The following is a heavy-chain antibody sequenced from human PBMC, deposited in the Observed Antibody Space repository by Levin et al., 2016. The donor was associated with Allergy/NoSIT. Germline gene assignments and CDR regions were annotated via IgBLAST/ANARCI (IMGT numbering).Heavy chain of an antibody. D-gene: IGHD6-13*01. V-gene: IGHV1-18*04. CDR1: GYTFTGYY. CDR3: ARVGTDSSFNFYGMDV. CDR2: ISAYNGNT. Sequence: ASVKVSCKASGYTFTGYYMHWVRQAPGQGLEWMGWISAYNGNTNYAQKLQGRVTMTTDTSTSTAYMELRSLRSDDTAVYYCARVGTDSSFNFYGMDVWGQGTTVTVSS. J-gene: IGHJ6*02.